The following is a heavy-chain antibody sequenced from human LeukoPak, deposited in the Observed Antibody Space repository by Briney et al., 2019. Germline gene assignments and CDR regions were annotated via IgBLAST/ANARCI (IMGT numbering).Heavy chain of an antibody. CDR2: ISDGGVT. V-gene: IGHV3-53*01. CDR1: DFTVSDNY. D-gene: IGHD3-10*01. J-gene: IGHJ4*02. Sequence: GGSLRLSCATSDFTVSDNYMSWVRQAPRRGLEWVSVISDGGVTYYADSVKGRFTISRDDSNDTLYLQMNSLRPEDTAVYYCGGSGSYYTPSYYWSQGTLVTVSS. CDR3: GGSGSYYTPSYY.